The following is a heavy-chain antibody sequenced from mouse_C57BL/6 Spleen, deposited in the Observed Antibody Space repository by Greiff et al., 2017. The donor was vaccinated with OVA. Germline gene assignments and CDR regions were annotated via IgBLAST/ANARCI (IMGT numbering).Heavy chain of an antibody. D-gene: IGHD2-5*01. CDR3: ARRYSNSYYFDY. Sequence: QVPLQQPGAELVKPVASVKLSCKASGYPFTSYWMPLVKQRPGPGLEWIGEIDPSDSYTNYNQQFKGKATLTVDTSSSTAYRQLSSLTSEDSAVYYCARRYSNSYYFDYWGQGTTLTVSS. CDR1: GYPFTSYW. CDR2: IDPSDSYT. J-gene: IGHJ2*01. V-gene: IGHV1-50*01.